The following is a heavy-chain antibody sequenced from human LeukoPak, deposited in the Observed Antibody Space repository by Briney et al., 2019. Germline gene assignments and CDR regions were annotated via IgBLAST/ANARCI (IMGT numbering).Heavy chain of an antibody. J-gene: IGHJ3*02. Sequence: TGGSLRLSCAASGFTVSSNYMSWVRQAPGKGLEWVSVIYSGGSTHYADSVKGRFTISRDNSKNTLYLQMNSLRAEDTAVYYCASEVVVVHDAFDIWGQGTMVTVSS. D-gene: IGHD3-22*01. V-gene: IGHV3-66*01. CDR3: ASEVVVVHDAFDI. CDR1: GFTVSSNY. CDR2: IYSGGST.